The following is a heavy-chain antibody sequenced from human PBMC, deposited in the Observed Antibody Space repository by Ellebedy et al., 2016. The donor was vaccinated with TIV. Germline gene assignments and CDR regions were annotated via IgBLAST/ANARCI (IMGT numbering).Heavy chain of an antibody. J-gene: IGHJ4*02. CDR2: ISYDGSNK. CDR3: ARDPLGNYGDYVDY. D-gene: IGHD4-17*01. V-gene: IGHV3-30-3*01. Sequence: PGGSLRLSCAASGFTFSSYTMHWVRQAPGKGLEWVAVISYDGSNKYYADSVKGRFTISRDNAKNSLYLQMNSLRAEDTAVYYCARDPLGNYGDYVDYWGQGTLVTVSS. CDR1: GFTFSSYT.